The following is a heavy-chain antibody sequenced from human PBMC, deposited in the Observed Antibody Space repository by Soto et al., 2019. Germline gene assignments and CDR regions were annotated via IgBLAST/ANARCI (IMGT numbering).Heavy chain of an antibody. CDR2: ITDTGGTT. D-gene: IGHD3-10*01. V-gene: IGHV3-23*01. CDR1: GFTFSSYA. J-gene: IGHJ4*02. CDR3: VKDFFSSGG. Sequence: EVQLLESGGGLVQPGGSLRLSCAASGFTFSSYAMCWVRQAPGKGLEWVSTITDTGGTTYYADSVKGRFTISRDNSKNTLYLQMNSLRAEDTAVYYCVKDFFSSGGWGQGSLVTVSS.